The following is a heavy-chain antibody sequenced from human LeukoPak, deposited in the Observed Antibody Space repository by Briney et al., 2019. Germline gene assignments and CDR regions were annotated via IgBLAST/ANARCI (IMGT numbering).Heavy chain of an antibody. D-gene: IGHD2-15*01. J-gene: IGHJ4*02. CDR2: IKQDGSEI. V-gene: IGHV3-7*04. CDR3: ARDRGGRSGLDD. CDR1: GFTFSSYW. Sequence: GGSLRLSCAASGFTFSSYWMSWVRQAPGKGLEWVANIKQDGSEIFYVDSVKGRFTISRDNAENFLYLQMNSLRAEDTAVYYCARDRGGRSGLDDWGQGTLVIVSS.